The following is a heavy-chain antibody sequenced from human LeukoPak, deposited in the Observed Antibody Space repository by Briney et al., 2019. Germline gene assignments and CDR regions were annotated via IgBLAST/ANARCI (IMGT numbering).Heavy chain of an antibody. CDR1: GGSISSYY. Sequence: KPSETLSLTCTVSGGSISSYYWSWIRQPPGKGLEWIGYIYYSGSTNYNPSLKSRVTISVDTSKNQFSLKLSSVTAADTAVYYCARGGGPALTTVTGGGLDYWGQGTLVTVSS. D-gene: IGHD4-11*01. CDR2: IYYSGST. J-gene: IGHJ4*02. CDR3: ARGGGPALTTVTGGGLDY. V-gene: IGHV4-59*12.